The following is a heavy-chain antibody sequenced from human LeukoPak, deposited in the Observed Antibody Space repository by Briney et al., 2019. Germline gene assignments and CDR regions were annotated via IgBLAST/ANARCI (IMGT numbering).Heavy chain of an antibody. Sequence: GGSLRLSCAAPGFTFSDYYMSWIRQAPGKGLEWVSYISSSGSTIYYADSVKGRFTNSRDNAKNSLYLQMNSLRAEDTAVYYCARDKAFTGTTPHAFDIWGQGTMVTVSS. CDR1: GFTFSDYY. V-gene: IGHV3-11*04. CDR3: ARDKAFTGTTPHAFDI. J-gene: IGHJ3*02. D-gene: IGHD1-1*01. CDR2: ISSSGSTI.